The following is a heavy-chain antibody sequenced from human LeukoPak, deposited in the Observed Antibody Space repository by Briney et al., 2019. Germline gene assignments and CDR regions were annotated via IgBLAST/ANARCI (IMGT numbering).Heavy chain of an antibody. CDR3: ASCIAAAYNWFDP. V-gene: IGHV1-69*13. D-gene: IGHD6-13*01. CDR1: GGTFSSYA. Sequence: SVKVSCKASGGTFSSYAISWVRQAPGQGLEWMGRIIPIFGTANYAQKFQGRVTITADESTSTAYMELSSLRSEDTAVYYCASCIAAAYNWFDPWGQGTLVTVSS. CDR2: IIPIFGTA. J-gene: IGHJ5*02.